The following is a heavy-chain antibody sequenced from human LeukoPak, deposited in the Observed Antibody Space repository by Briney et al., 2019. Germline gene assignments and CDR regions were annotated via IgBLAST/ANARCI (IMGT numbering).Heavy chain of an antibody. D-gene: IGHD3-3*01. V-gene: IGHV3-20*04. CDR1: GFTFDDYG. CDR3: ARGRGDDFWSGYYRGAPDY. J-gene: IGHJ4*02. CDR2: INWNGGST. Sequence: GGSLRLSCAASGFTFDDYGMSWVRQAPGKGLEWVSGINWNGGSTGYADSVKGRFTISRDNAKNSLYLQMNSLRAEDTAVYYCARGRGDDFWSGYYRGAPDYWGQGTLVTVSS.